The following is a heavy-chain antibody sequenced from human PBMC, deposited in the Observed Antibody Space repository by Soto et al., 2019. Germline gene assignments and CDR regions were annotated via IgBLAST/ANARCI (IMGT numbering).Heavy chain of an antibody. CDR3: ARDKAYYDSSGYTDRWFDP. Sequence: SETLSLTCTVSGGSVSSGSYYWSWIRQPPGKGLEWIGYIYYSGSTNYNPSLKSRVTISVDTSKNQFSLKLSSVTAADTAVYYCARDKAYYDSSGYTDRWFDPWGQGTLVTVSS. CDR2: IYYSGST. D-gene: IGHD3-22*01. J-gene: IGHJ5*02. CDR1: GGSVSSGSYY. V-gene: IGHV4-61*01.